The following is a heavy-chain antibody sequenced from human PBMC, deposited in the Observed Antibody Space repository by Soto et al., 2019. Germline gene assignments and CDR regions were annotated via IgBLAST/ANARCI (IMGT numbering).Heavy chain of an antibody. D-gene: IGHD3-3*01. CDR2: IYWDDDR. J-gene: IGHJ4*02. V-gene: IGHV2-5*02. CDR3: AHRRSVTVSTARGIFDD. CDR1: GFSLTTSGVG. Sequence: QITLRESGPTLVKPTQTLTLTCTFSGFSLTTSGVGVGWIRQPPGKALEWLAHIYWDDDRRYTPSLKNRLTIARDTYKNQVVLTMTNMDPVDTATYYCAHRRSVTVSTARGIFDDWGQGTLVTVSA.